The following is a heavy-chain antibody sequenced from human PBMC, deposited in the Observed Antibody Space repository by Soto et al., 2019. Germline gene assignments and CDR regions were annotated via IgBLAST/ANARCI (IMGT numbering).Heavy chain of an antibody. CDR3: ARGRKYYYYYMDV. V-gene: IGHV4-34*01. J-gene: IGHJ6*03. Sequence: SETLSLTCAVYGGSFSGYYWSWIRQPPGKGLEWIGEINHSGSTNYNPTLKSRATISVDTSKNQFSLKLSSVTAADTAVYYCARGRKYYYYYMDVWGKGTTVTVSS. CDR2: INHSGST. CDR1: GGSFSGYY.